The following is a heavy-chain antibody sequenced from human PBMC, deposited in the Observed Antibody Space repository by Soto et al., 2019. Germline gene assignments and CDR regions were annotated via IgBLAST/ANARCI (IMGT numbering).Heavy chain of an antibody. CDR3: AKDLRGSSGLFDS. Sequence: PGGSLRLSCAASGFTFSSYAMSWVRLAPGKGLEWVSTVSGSGDNAYYADSVNGRFTISRDNSMNTLYLQMSSLRAEDTAIYYCAKDLRGSSGLFDSWGQGILVTVSS. V-gene: IGHV3-23*01. D-gene: IGHD6-19*01. CDR1: GFTFSSYA. CDR2: VSGSGDNA. J-gene: IGHJ4*02.